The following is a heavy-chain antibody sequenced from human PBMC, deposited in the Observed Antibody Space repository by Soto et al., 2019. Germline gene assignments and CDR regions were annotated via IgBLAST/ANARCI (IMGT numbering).Heavy chain of an antibody. Sequence: SGGSLRLSCAASGFTFSDYAMHWVRQAPGKGLEWVAVVSHDGRNTHYADSVKGRFTISRDSAKNSLYLQMNSLRAEDTAVYYCARVGHSSSWYLGYYGMDVWGQGTTVTVSS. CDR2: VSHDGRNT. CDR1: GFTFSDYA. J-gene: IGHJ6*02. CDR3: ARVGHSSSWYLGYYGMDV. D-gene: IGHD6-13*01. V-gene: IGHV3-30*03.